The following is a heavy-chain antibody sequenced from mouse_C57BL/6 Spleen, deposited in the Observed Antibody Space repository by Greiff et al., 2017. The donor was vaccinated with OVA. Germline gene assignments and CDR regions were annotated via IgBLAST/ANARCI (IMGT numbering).Heavy chain of an antibody. CDR3: AREGRSYYGSSYGFAY. Sequence: QVQLQQPGTELVKPGASVKLSCKASGYTFTSYWMHWVKQRPGQGLEWIGNINPSNGGTNYNEKFKSKATLTVDKSSSTAYMQLSSLTSEDSAVYYCAREGRSYYGSSYGFAYWGQGTLVTVSA. D-gene: IGHD1-1*01. J-gene: IGHJ3*01. V-gene: IGHV1-53*01. CDR2: INPSNGGT. CDR1: GYTFTSYW.